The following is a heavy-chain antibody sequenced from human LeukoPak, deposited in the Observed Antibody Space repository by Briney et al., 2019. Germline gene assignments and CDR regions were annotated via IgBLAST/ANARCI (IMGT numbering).Heavy chain of an antibody. CDR2: IKQNGSEK. V-gene: IGHV3-7*01. D-gene: IGHD1-1*01. CDR3: ARGGGNDEGAFDI. Sequence: PGGSLRLSCSASGFTFSNYWMSWVRQAPGKGLEWVANIKQNGSEKYYVDSVRGRFTISRDNAKNSLYLKMNSLRAEDTAVYYCARGGGNDEGAFDIWGQGTMVTVSS. J-gene: IGHJ3*02. CDR1: GFTFSNYW.